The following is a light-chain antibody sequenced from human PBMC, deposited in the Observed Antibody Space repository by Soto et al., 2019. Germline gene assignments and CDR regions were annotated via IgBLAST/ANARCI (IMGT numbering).Light chain of an antibody. V-gene: IGKV3-11*01. Sequence: EIVLTQSPGTLSLSPGERATLSCRASPSVTNFLAWYQQKPGQAPRLLIYGAFNRATGIPARFSGSGSGTDFTLTISSLEPEDSAIYYCQQRNIWPPVTFGQGKRLEIK. CDR3: QQRNIWPPVT. CDR2: GAF. CDR1: PSVTNF. J-gene: IGKJ5*01.